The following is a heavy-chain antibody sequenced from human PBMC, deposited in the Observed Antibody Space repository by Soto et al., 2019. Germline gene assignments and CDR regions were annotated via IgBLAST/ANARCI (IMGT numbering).Heavy chain of an antibody. J-gene: IGHJ4*02. D-gene: IGHD5-18*01. CDR1: GLTFSSYA. V-gene: IGHV3-30-3*01. CDR3: ARDVWIQLSSLDY. CDR2: ISYDGSNK. Sequence: GGSLRLSCAASGLTFSSYAMHWVRQAPGKGLEWVAVISYDGSNKYYADSVKGRFTISRDNSKNTLYLQMNSLRAEDTAVYYCARDVWIQLSSLDYWGQGTLVTVSS.